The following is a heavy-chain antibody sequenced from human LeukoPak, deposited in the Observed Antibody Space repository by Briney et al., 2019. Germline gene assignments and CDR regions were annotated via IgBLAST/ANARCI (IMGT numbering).Heavy chain of an antibody. Sequence: GGSLRLSRAASGFTFSSYGMHWVRQAPGKGLEWVAVIWYDGSNKYYADSVKGRFTISRDNSKNTLYLQMNSLRAEDTAVYYCARVGARGYGSGSYFNYYYYGMDVWGKGTTVTVSS. V-gene: IGHV3-33*01. J-gene: IGHJ6*04. D-gene: IGHD3-10*01. CDR2: IWYDGSNK. CDR3: ARVGARGYGSGSYFNYYYYGMDV. CDR1: GFTFSSYG.